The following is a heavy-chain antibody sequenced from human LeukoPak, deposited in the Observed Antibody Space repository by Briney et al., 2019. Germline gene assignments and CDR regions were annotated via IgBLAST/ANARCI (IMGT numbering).Heavy chain of an antibody. V-gene: IGHV3-23*01. Sequence: PGGSLRLSCAASGFTFSSYAMSWVRQAPGEGLEWVSAITNSGGDTYHADSVKGRFTISRDNSKNTLYLQMNSLRAEDTAVYYCATSTGYSYGTYYFDYWGQGTLVTVSS. CDR3: ATSTGYSYGTYYFDY. D-gene: IGHD5-18*01. CDR1: GFTFSSYA. J-gene: IGHJ4*02. CDR2: ITNSGGDT.